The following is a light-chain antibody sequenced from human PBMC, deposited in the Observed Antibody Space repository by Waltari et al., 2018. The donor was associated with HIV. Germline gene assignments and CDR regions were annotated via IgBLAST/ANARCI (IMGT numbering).Light chain of an antibody. CDR3: LHYKYYPFT. Sequence: DTQMTQSPSTLSASIGDRVTISCRASQSITSSLAWYQQKPGKAPKILVYGASTLPSGVPSKCSGSGSVTEFTLTISSLQPDDFATYYCLHYKYYPFTFGPGTKVDIK. J-gene: IGKJ3*01. V-gene: IGKV1-5*03. CDR2: GAS. CDR1: QSITSS.